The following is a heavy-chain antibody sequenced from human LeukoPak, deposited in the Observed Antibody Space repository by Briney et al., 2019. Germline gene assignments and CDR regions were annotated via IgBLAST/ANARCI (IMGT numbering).Heavy chain of an antibody. CDR2: VGGYEGAI. CDR3: AKGISGSLIYYFDS. D-gene: IGHD1-26*01. J-gene: IGHJ4*02. Sequence: AGGSLRLSCAASGFAFSSHELNWVRQAPGKGLEWISYVGGYEGAIYYADSVKGRFTISRDNAKNLVYLQMNSLRVEDTAMYYCAKGISGSLIYYFDSWGQGDLVIVSS. V-gene: IGHV3-48*03. CDR1: GFAFSSHE.